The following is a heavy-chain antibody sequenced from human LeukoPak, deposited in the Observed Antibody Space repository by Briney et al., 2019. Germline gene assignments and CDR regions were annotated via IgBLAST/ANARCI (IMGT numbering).Heavy chain of an antibody. V-gene: IGHV1-46*01. CDR3: ARATLYDYYFNY. CDR1: GYTFTSYY. CDR2: INPSGGST. J-gene: IGHJ4*02. D-gene: IGHD5/OR15-5a*01. Sequence: ASVKVSCKASGYTFTSYYMHWVRQAPGQGLEWMGIINPSGGSTSYAQKFQGRVTLTRDTSTSTVYMELSSLRSEDTAAYYRARATLYDYYFNYWGQGTLVTVSS.